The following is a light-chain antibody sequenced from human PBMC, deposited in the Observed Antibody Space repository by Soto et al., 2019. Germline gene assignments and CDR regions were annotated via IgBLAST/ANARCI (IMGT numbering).Light chain of an antibody. CDR2: LGS. CDR1: QSLLHSNGYNY. Sequence: DIVMTQSPLSLPVTPGEPASISCRSSQSLLHSNGYNYLDWYLQKPGQSPQLLIYLGSNRASGVPDRFSGSGSGSDFTPKISRVEAEDVGVYYCMQALQTPYTFGHGTKLEIK. J-gene: IGKJ2*01. CDR3: MQALQTPYT. V-gene: IGKV2-28*01.